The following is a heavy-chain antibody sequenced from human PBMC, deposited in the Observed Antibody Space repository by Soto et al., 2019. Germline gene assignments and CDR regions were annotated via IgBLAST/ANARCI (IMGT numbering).Heavy chain of an antibody. D-gene: IGHD3-22*01. J-gene: IGHJ6*02. CDR1: GYSFTSYD. V-gene: IGHV1-8*01. CDR3: ARPPYHDDSSGYVFGRDV. CDR2: MNPNSGNT. Sequence: QVQLVQSGAEVKKSGASVKVSCKASGYSFTSYDINWVRQATGQGLEWMGWMNPNSGNTGYAQKFQDRVTMTRDTSVNTAYRELSSLRSEDTAVYYCARPPYHDDSSGYVFGRDVWGQGTTVTVSS.